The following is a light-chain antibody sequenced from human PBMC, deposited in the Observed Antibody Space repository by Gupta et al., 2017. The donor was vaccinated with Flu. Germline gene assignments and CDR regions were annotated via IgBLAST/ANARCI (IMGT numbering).Light chain of an antibody. J-gene: IGLJ3*02. CDR3: GTWDSSLSTWV. CDR1: STNIGNNY. V-gene: IGLV1-51*01. CDR2: DNN. Sequence: QSVLPQPPSVSAAPAQKVTISCSGSSTNIGNNYVAWYQQLPGTAPTLLIYDNNKRPSGIPDRFSGSKSGTSATLGITGLQTGDEADYYCGTWDSSLSTWVFGAGTKLTVL.